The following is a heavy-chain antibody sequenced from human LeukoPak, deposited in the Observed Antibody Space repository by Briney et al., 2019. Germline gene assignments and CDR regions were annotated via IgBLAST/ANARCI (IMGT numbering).Heavy chain of an antibody. CDR1: GGSFSSYY. Sequence: SETLSLTCAVYGGSFSSYYWSWIRQPAGKGLEWIGRIYTSGSTNYNPSLKSRVTMSVDTSKNQFSLKLSSVTAADTAVYYCARGIAAAGTLRYYYYYMDVWGKGTTVTISS. CDR3: ARGIAAAGTLRYYYYYMDV. J-gene: IGHJ6*03. CDR2: IYTSGST. D-gene: IGHD6-13*01. V-gene: IGHV4-59*10.